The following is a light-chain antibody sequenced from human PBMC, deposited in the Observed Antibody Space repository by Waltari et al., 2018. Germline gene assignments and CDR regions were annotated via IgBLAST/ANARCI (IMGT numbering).Light chain of an antibody. Sequence: EIVLTQSPATLSLSPGATATLSCRASQSIRTYLGWYQQKPGQAPRLLLFDASSRATGIPARFRGTGFGTDFTLTVSDLEPEDFGIYYCQQRSIWPYTFGQGTRLEIK. CDR2: DAS. CDR3: QQRSIWPYT. CDR1: QSIRTY. V-gene: IGKV3-11*01. J-gene: IGKJ2*01.